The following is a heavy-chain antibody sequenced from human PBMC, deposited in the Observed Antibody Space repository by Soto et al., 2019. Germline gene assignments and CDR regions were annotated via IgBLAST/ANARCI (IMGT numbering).Heavy chain of an antibody. CDR2: ISSSSSTI. V-gene: IGHV3-48*02. J-gene: IGHJ4*02. Sequence: GGSLRLSCAGSGFTFSSYSMNWVRQAPGKGLEWVSYISSSSSTIYYADSVKGRFTISRDNAKNSLYLQMNSLRDEDTAVYYCARDHSHYHDSSGYPPYYFDYWGQGTLVTVSS. CDR1: GFTFSSYS. D-gene: IGHD3-22*01. CDR3: ARDHSHYHDSSGYPPYYFDY.